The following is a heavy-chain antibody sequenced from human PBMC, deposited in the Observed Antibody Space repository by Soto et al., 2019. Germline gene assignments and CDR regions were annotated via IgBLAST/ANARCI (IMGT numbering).Heavy chain of an antibody. D-gene: IGHD3-22*01. V-gene: IGHV4-34*01. CDR3: ARVGPWVPYYYDSSPYTFENWFDP. J-gene: IGHJ5*02. CDR1: GGSFSGYY. CDR2: INHSGST. Sequence: SETLSLTCAVYGGSFSGYYWSWIRQPPGKGLEWIGEINHSGSTNYNPSLKSRVTISVDTSKNQFSLKLSSVTAADTAVYYCARVGPWVPYYYDSSPYTFENWFDPWGQGTLVTVSS.